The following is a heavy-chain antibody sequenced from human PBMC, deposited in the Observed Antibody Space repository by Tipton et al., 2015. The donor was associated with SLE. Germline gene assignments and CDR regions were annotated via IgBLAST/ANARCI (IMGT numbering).Heavy chain of an antibody. CDR2: VYYSGSS. CDR1: GGSVSSNSYY. V-gene: IGHV4-39*07. CDR3: ARDVEDLRSSPPAHGFDI. J-gene: IGHJ3*02. D-gene: IGHD4-17*01. Sequence: TLSLTCTVSGGSVSSNSYYWGWIRQPPGKGLEWIGDVYYSGSSFYNPSLKSRVTISVDTSKNQLSLKLNSVTAADTAVYYSARDVEDLRSSPPAHGFDIWGQGTMVTVSS.